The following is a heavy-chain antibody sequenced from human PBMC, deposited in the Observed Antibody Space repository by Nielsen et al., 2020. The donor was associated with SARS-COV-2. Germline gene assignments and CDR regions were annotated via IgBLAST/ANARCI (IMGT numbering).Heavy chain of an antibody. V-gene: IGHV1-69*06. Sequence: SVKVSCKASGGTFSSYAISWVRQAPGQGLEWMGGIIPIFGTANYAQKFQGRVTITADKSTSTAYMELSSLRSEDTAVYYCAREYSSSWYGAYWGQGTPVTVSS. J-gene: IGHJ4*02. CDR3: AREYSSSWYGAY. CDR1: GGTFSSYA. D-gene: IGHD6-13*01. CDR2: IIPIFGTA.